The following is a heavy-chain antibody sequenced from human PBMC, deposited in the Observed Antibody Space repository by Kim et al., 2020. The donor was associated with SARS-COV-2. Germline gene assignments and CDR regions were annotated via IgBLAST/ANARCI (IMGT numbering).Heavy chain of an antibody. CDR3: ARGKYYYDGSGNPRFWYFEL. V-gene: IGHV4-59*01. CDR2: VFDSGST. J-gene: IGHJ2*01. Sequence: SETLSLTCTVSGGSISYYYWTWIRQPPVKGLEWIGYVFDSGSTNYNPSPKSRVTIPLGTTKKQFSLQLTSVTAADTAVYYCARGKYYYDGSGNPRFWYFELWGRGTLVTVSS. D-gene: IGHD3-22*01. CDR1: GGSISYYY.